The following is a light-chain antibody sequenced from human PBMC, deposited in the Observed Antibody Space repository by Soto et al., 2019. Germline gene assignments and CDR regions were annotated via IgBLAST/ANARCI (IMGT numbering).Light chain of an antibody. Sequence: QSALTQPPSASGSPGQSVTISCTGTSTDVGEYNYVSWYQHHPGKAPKLLIYEVFRRPSGVPDRFSGSKSGNTASLTVSGLQAEDEADYYCSSYTDSSNYVFGTGTKVTVL. J-gene: IGLJ1*01. CDR2: EVF. CDR1: STDVGEYNY. V-gene: IGLV2-8*01. CDR3: SSYTDSSNYV.